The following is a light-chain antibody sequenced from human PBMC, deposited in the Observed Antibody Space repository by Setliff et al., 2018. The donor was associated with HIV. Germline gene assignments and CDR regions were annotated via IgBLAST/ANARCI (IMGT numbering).Light chain of an antibody. V-gene: IGLV2-14*01. Sequence: QSALTQPASVSGSPEQSITISCTGINSDIGDYNYVSWYQQHPGTAPKLIIYEVTNRPSGISNRFSGSKSGNTASLTISGLQAEDEADYYCTSYRIANTWLFGGGTTTWLFGGGTKVTVL. CDR3: TSYRIANTWLFGGGTTTWL. J-gene: IGLJ3*02. CDR1: NSDIGDYNY. CDR2: EVT.